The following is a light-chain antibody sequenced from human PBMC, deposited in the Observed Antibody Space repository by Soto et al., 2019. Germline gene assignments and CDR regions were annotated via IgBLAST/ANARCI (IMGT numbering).Light chain of an antibody. CDR1: QSVSGSY. J-gene: IGKJ4*01. Sequence: EIVLTQSPGTLSLSPGERATLACRASQSVSGSYLAWYQQKPGQAPRLLIYGASSRATGIPDRFSGSGSGTDFTLTISRLEPEDFAVNYCQQYGSSPPGRLPFGGGTKVEIK. V-gene: IGKV3-20*01. CDR2: GAS. CDR3: QQYGSSPPGRLP.